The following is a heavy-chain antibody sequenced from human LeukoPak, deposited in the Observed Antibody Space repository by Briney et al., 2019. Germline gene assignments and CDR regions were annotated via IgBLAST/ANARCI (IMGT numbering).Heavy chain of an antibody. V-gene: IGHV1-2*02. Sequence: ASVKVSCKASGYTFTSYYMHWVRQAPGQGLEWMGWINPNSGGTNYAQKFQGRVTMTRDTSISTAYMELSRLRSDDTAVYYCARDRGSYPGGAPNYYHYYMDVWGKGTTVTVSS. J-gene: IGHJ6*03. CDR3: ARDRGSYPGGAPNYYHYYMDV. D-gene: IGHD1-26*01. CDR2: INPNSGGT. CDR1: GYTFTSYY.